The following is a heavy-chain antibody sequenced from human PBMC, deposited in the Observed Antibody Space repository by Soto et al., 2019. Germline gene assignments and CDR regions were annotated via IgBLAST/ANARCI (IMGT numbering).Heavy chain of an antibody. CDR1: GGSISSSSYY. Sequence: SETLSLTCTVSGGSISSSSYYWGWIRQPPGKGLEWIGSIYYSGSTYYNPSLKSRVTISVDTSKNQFSLKLSSVTAADTAVYIFGRRGGGIMIVVVTDAFDIWGKGTMDPVS. V-gene: IGHV4-39*01. CDR3: GRRGGGIMIVVVTDAFDI. CDR2: IYYSGST. D-gene: IGHD3-22*01. J-gene: IGHJ3*02.